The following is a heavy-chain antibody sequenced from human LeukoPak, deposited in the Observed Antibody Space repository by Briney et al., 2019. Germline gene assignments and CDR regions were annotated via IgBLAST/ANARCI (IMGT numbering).Heavy chain of an antibody. V-gene: IGHV3-30*18. CDR3: AKDSSYGYYFFDY. CDR1: GFTFSTYG. Sequence: PGGSLRLSCAASGFTFSTYGMHWVRQVPGKGLEWVATISFDESNKYYADSVKGRFTISRDNSKNTLHLQMSSLRVEDTAVYYCAKDSSYGYYFFDYWGQGTLVTVSS. D-gene: IGHD3-3*01. CDR2: ISFDESNK. J-gene: IGHJ4*02.